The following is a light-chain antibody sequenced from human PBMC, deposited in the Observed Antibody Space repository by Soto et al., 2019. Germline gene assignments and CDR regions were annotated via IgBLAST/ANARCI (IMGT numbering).Light chain of an antibody. J-gene: IGKJ1*01. CDR1: QNLGTLY. CDR3: KQYAGSPRT. V-gene: IGKV3-20*01. CDR2: SAS. Sequence: EIVLTQSPGTLSLSPGERGTLSCRASQNLGTLYLAWFQQKSGQAPRLLIYSASRRATGIQDRFTGSGSGTDFTLTIKRVEPEDFAVYFCKQYAGSPRTFGQGTKVDI.